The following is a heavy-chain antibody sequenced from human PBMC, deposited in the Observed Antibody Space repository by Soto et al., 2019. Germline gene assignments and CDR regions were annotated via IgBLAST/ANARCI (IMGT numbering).Heavy chain of an antibody. V-gene: IGHV1-18*01. J-gene: IGHJ4*02. CDR3: GREAYRAPLDY. CDR1: GYKLTSYG. Sequence: ASVKVSCKASGYKLTSYGMYWVRQASGQGLEWMGRMSTYTGNTNYAQKVQGRVTMTTDTSTSTACMELRGLRADDTAVYYCGREAYRAPLDYWGRGTLVTVSS. D-gene: IGHD1-26*01. CDR2: MSTYTGNT.